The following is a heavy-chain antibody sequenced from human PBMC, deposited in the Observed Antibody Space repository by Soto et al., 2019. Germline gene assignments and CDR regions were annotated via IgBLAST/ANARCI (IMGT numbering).Heavy chain of an antibody. CDR1: GFTFSSYA. V-gene: IGHV3-23*01. CDR3: AKASRRGDFWSGPVNDAFDI. J-gene: IGHJ3*02. D-gene: IGHD3-3*01. Sequence: EVQLLESGGGLVQPGGSLRLSCAASGFTFSSYAMSWVRQAPGKGLEWVSAISGSGGSTYYADSVKGRFTISRDNSKNTLYLQMNSLRAEDTAVYYCAKASRRGDFWSGPVNDAFDIWGQGTMVTVSS. CDR2: ISGSGGST.